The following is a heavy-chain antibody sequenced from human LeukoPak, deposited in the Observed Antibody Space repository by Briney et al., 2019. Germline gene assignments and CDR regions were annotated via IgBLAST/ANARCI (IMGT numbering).Heavy chain of an antibody. D-gene: IGHD1/OR15-1a*01. CDR3: ARDLSTNSDFDY. Sequence: SVKVSCKASGGTFSSYAISWVRQAPGQGLEWMGRIIPILGIANYAQKFQGRVTITADKSTSTAYMELSSLRSEDTAAYYCARDLSTNSDFDYWGQGTLVTVSS. CDR1: GGTFSSYA. V-gene: IGHV1-69*04. CDR2: IIPILGIA. J-gene: IGHJ4*02.